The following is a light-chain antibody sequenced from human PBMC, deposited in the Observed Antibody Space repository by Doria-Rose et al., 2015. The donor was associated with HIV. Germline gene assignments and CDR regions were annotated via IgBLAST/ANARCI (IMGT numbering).Light chain of an antibody. CDR3: QQYCDTPS. V-gene: IGKV4-1*01. CDR1: QSLLYTSKNY. J-gene: IGKJ3*01. CDR2: WAS. Sequence: TQSPESLGMSLGERATLNCESNQSLLYTSKNYLAWYQQKPGQPPKLLIYWASTRQSGVPARFSGSGSGTDFTLTISSLEAEDVAVYYCQQYCDTPSFGPGTTVDIK.